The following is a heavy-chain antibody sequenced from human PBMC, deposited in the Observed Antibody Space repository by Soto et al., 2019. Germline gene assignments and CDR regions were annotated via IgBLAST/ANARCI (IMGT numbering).Heavy chain of an antibody. CDR2: ISGSGGCT. D-gene: IGHD1-26*01. V-gene: IGHV3-23*01. Sequence: EVQRLESGGGLVQPWGSLRLACAASGFTFSRYAMRWGRQAPGKGLEWVSAISGSGGCTYYADSVKGGFTISRDNSKNPLYLQMNSMRADDTAVYYCARRGSGSYYDYGGKGTLVTVSS. CDR3: ARRGSGSYYDY. CDR1: GFTFSRYA. J-gene: IGHJ4*02.